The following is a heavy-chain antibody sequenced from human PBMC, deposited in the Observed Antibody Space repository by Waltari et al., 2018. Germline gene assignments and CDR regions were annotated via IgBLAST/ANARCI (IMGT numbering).Heavy chain of an antibody. V-gene: IGHV1-69*01. D-gene: IGHD6-19*01. Sequence: QVQLVQSGAEVKKPGSSVKVSCKASGGTFSSYAISWVRQAPGQGLEWMGGNIPIFGTANYAQKFQGRVTITADESTSTAYMELSSLRAEDTAVYYCASAQRIAVADYYGMDVWGQGTTVTVSS. CDR1: GGTFSSYA. CDR3: ASAQRIAVADYYGMDV. CDR2: NIPIFGTA. J-gene: IGHJ6*02.